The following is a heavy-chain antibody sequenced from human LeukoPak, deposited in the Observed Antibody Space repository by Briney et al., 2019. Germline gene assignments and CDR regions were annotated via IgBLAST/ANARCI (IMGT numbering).Heavy chain of an antibody. CDR2: ISPNSGGT. V-gene: IGHV1-2*06. Sequence: ASVKVSCKASGYTFTGYYIHWVRQAPGQGLEWMGRISPNSGGTNYAQKFQGRVTMTRDTSISTAYMELSSLRSDDTAVYYCARGCSSTTCYTSGFDYWGQGTLVTVSS. D-gene: IGHD2-2*02. J-gene: IGHJ4*02. CDR1: GYTFTGYY. CDR3: ARGCSSTTCYTSGFDY.